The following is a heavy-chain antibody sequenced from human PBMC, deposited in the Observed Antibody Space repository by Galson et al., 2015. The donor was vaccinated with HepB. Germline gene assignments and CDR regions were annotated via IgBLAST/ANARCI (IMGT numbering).Heavy chain of an antibody. V-gene: IGHV3-11*01. Sequence: SLRLSCAASGFTFSDYYMSWIRQAPGKGLEWVSYISSSGSTIYYADSVKGRFTISRDNAKNSLYLQMNSLRAEDTAVYYCARGDYYYYYYMDVCGKGTTVTVSS. CDR1: GFTFSDYY. J-gene: IGHJ6*03. CDR3: ARGDYYYYYYMDV. CDR2: ISSSGSTI.